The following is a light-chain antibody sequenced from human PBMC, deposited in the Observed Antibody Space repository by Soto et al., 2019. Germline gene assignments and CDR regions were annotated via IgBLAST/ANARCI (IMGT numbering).Light chain of an antibody. CDR1: SSDVGGYNY. J-gene: IGLJ1*01. V-gene: IGLV2-14*03. CDR2: DVS. Sequence: QSVLTQPASVSGSPGQSITISCTGTSSDVGGYNYVSWYQHHPGKAPKIIIYDVSNLPSGVSNRFSGYKSGNTASLTISGLQPEDEADYYCSSYTTSNTRQIVFGTGTKLTVL. CDR3: SSYTTSNTRQIV.